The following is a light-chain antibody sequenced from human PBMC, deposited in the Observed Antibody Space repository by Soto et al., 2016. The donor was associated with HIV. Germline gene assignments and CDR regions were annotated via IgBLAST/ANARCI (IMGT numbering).Light chain of an antibody. J-gene: IGKJ1*01. CDR3: QQYKSAVT. Sequence: DIQMTQSPSTLSASVGDKVTITCRASQTINNWLAWYQQKPGKAPKFLIYKASTLETGVPSRFSGSGSGTEFTLTISSLQPDDFATYFCQQYKSAVTFGRGTKVEV. V-gene: IGKV1-5*03. CDR1: QTINNW. CDR2: KAS.